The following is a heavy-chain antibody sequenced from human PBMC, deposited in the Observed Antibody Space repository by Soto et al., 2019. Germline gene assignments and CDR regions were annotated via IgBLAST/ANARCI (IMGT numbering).Heavy chain of an antibody. Sequence: GESLKISXKGSGYSFTSNWIAWVRQMPGKGLEWMGIIYPGDSDTRYSPSFQGRVTISADKSISTAYLQWSSLKASDTAMYYCARSQTVGSRINDAFNIWGQGTMVTVSS. V-gene: IGHV5-51*01. D-gene: IGHD1-26*01. CDR2: IYPGDSDT. CDR3: ARSQTVGSRINDAFNI. CDR1: GYSFTSNW. J-gene: IGHJ3*02.